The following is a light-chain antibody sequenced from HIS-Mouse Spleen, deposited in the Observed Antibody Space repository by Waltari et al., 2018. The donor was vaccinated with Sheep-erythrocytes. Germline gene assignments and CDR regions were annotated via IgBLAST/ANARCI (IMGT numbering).Light chain of an antibody. Sequence: QSALPQPASVSGSPVQSITISCTGTSSDVARYNLVSWYQQHQGKAPKLKIDEGSKRPSGVPNRFSGSKSGNTASLTISGLQAEDEADYYCCSYAGSSTWVFGGGTKLTVL. V-gene: IGLV2-23*01. CDR3: CSYAGSSTWV. CDR1: SSDVARYNL. J-gene: IGLJ3*02. CDR2: EGS.